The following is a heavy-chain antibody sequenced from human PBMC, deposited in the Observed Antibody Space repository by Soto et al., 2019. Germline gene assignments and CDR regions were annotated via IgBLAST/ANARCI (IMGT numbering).Heavy chain of an antibody. CDR1: GFAFDSYW. V-gene: IGHV3-74*01. CDR2: IDYDGTTT. J-gene: IGHJ4*02. Sequence: PGGSLRLSCAASGFAFDSYWMHWVRQVPGEGPVWVSRIDYDGTTTTYADSVKGRFTISRDNAKNTLYLQMNSLRAEGTAVYYCARGPRPSSAGTGAYWGQGTLVTVSS. CDR3: ARGPRPSSAGTGAY. D-gene: IGHD6-13*01.